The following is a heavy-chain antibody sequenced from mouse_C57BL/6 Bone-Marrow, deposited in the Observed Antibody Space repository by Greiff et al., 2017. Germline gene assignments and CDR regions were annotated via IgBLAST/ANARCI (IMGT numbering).Heavy chain of an antibody. CDR3: AKGPQAWFAY. D-gene: IGHD3-3*01. J-gene: IGHJ3*01. CDR1: GYSFTSYY. CDR2: IYPGSGNT. Sequence: VQLQQSGPELVKPGASVKISCKASGYSFTSYYIHWVKQRPGQGLEWIGWIYPGSGNTKYNEKFKGKAKLTADTSSSTAYMQLSSLTSEDSVVYYCAKGPQAWFAYWGQGTLVTVSA. V-gene: IGHV1-66*01.